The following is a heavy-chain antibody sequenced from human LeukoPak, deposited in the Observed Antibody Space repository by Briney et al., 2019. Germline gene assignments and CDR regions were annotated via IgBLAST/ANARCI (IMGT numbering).Heavy chain of an antibody. J-gene: IGHJ4*02. Sequence: GGSLRLSCAASGFTFSSYWMHWVRRAPGKGLVWVSRISTDGSTTTFADSVKGRFTISRDNAKNTLYLQMNSLRVEDTAVFYCARGSADHYDSSGYSLPDYWGQGTLVTVSS. V-gene: IGHV3-74*01. CDR1: GFTFSSYW. CDR2: ISTDGSTT. CDR3: ARGSADHYDSSGYSLPDY. D-gene: IGHD3-22*01.